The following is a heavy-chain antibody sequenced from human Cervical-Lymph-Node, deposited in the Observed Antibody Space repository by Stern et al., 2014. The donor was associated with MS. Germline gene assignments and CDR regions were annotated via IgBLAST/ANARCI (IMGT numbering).Heavy chain of an antibody. V-gene: IGHV1-2*02. CDR3: TRALRIADRPSPGGHWFDP. CDR2: INPKSGGT. Sequence: VQPVQSGAEVEKPGASVKVSCKASGYIFTDYYLHWVRQAPGQGLEWMGRINPKSGGTSYAQSFQGRVTLTRDTSITTAYMDLSRLTSDDTAVYYCTRALRIADRPSPGGHWFDPWGQGTLVIVSS. CDR1: GYIFTDYY. J-gene: IGHJ5*02. D-gene: IGHD6-6*01.